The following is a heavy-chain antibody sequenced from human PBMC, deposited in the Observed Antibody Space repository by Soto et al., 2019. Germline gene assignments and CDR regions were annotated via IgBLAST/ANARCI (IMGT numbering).Heavy chain of an antibody. CDR3: AKSTWATVTTEGYFDY. D-gene: IGHD4-17*01. Sequence: EVQLLESGGGLVQPGGSLRLSCAASGFTFSSYAMRWVRQAPGKGLEWVSAISGSGGSTYYADSVKGRFTISRDNSKNTLYLQMNSLRAEDTAVYYCAKSTWATVTTEGYFDYWGQGTLVTVSS. J-gene: IGHJ4*02. CDR2: ISGSGGST. V-gene: IGHV3-23*01. CDR1: GFTFSSYA.